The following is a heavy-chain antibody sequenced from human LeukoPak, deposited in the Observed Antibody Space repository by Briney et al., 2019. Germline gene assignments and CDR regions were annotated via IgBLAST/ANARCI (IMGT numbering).Heavy chain of an antibody. Sequence: GGSLRLSCAASGFTFSNYWMHWVRQAPGQGLVWVSRISKDGSITNYADSVKGRFTISRDNAKHTLYLQMNSLRAEDTAVYYCARVVSSSDLLDYWGQGTLVTVSS. CDR3: ARVVSSSDLLDY. CDR2: ISKDGSIT. J-gene: IGHJ4*02. CDR1: GFTFSNYW. V-gene: IGHV3-74*01. D-gene: IGHD3-22*01.